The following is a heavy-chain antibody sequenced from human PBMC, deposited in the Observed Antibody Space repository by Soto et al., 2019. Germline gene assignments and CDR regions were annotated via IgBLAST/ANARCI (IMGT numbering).Heavy chain of an antibody. V-gene: IGHV1-58*02. J-gene: IGHJ6*02. CDR1: GFDFGSFG. D-gene: IGHD1-26*01. Sequence: SVKVSCKASGFDFGSFGIQFLRQARGRGLEWIGWIVVVSGSTNYARQFQGRVAISRDMSSSTAYLDLYDLKSDDTAVYFCSADHPHMAMGWPVWGQGTTVTVSS. CDR2: IVVVSGST. CDR3: SADHPHMAMGWPV.